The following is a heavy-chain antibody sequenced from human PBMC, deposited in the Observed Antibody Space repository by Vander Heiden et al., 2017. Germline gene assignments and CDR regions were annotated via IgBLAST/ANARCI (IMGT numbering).Heavy chain of an antibody. Sequence: QVQLVESGGGVVQPGRPLRLSCAASGFTFSSYGMHWVRQAPGKGLEWVAVIWYDGSNKYYADSVKGRFTISRDNSKNTLYLQMNSLRAEDTAVYYCARDLSSSSRYYYYGMDVWGQGTTVTVSS. CDR2: IWYDGSNK. CDR1: GFTFSSYG. J-gene: IGHJ6*02. V-gene: IGHV3-33*01. D-gene: IGHD6-6*01. CDR3: ARDLSSSSRYYYYGMDV.